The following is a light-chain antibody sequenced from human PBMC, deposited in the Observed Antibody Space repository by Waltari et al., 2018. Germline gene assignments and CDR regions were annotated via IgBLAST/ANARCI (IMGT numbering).Light chain of an antibody. Sequence: DIHMTQSPSTLSASVGDRVTIRCRASQRTGGWLAWYQQEPGKAPELLIYEAFSLQSGVPSRFSGSGSGTEFILTIGSLQPDDCATYYCQQYHSYPRTFGQGTKVEI. V-gene: IGKV1-5*03. CDR2: EAF. J-gene: IGKJ1*01. CDR1: QRTGGW. CDR3: QQYHSYPRT.